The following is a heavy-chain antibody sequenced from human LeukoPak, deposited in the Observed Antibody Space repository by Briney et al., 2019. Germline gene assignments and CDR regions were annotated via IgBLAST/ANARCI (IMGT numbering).Heavy chain of an antibody. CDR3: ATVWVLAPYYFDY. J-gene: IGHJ4*02. V-gene: IGHV1-24*01. Sequence: VASVRVSSKVSGYTLTELSIHWVRQAPGKGGEWMGGFDTEDGETMYAQKFQGRVTMPEDTSTATAYMEPSSLRSEDKAVYYCATVWVLAPYYFDYWGQGTLVTVSS. CDR2: FDTEDGET. D-gene: IGHD1-26*01. CDR1: GYTLTELS.